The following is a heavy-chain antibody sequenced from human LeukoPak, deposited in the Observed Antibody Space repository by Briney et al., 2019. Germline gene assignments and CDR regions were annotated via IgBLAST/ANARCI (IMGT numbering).Heavy chain of an antibody. CDR3: ARDTSVGAANDAFDI. Sequence: PSETLSLTCAVSGGSISSSTWWSWVRQPPGKGLEWIGEIYHSGSTSYNPSLKSRVTISVDKSKNQFSLKLSSVTAADTAVYYCARDTSVGAANDAFDIWGQGTMVTVSS. J-gene: IGHJ3*02. CDR1: GGSISSSTW. CDR2: IYHSGST. V-gene: IGHV4-4*02. D-gene: IGHD2-15*01.